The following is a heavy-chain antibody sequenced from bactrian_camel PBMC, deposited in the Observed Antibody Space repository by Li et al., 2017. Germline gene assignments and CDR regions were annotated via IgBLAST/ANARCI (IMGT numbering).Heavy chain of an antibody. Sequence: QVQLVESGGDSVQPGGSLRLSCAVSGYTYSCNSYTGGSITYYADSVKCRFTITRDNAKNTVYLQMNSLKPEDTAMYYCAARGPYCYTKLSVRDFTYWGQGTQVTVS. J-gene: IGHJ6*01. CDR2: TGGSIT. D-gene: IGHD2*01. V-gene: IGHV3S1*01. CDR3: AARGPYCYTKLSVRDFTY. CDR1: GYTYSCNS.